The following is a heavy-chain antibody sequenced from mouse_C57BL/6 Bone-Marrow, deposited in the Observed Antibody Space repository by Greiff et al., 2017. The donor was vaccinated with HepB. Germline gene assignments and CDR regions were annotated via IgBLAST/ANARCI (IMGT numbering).Heavy chain of an antibody. D-gene: IGHD5-1*01. CDR2: IRLKSDNYAT. CDR3: TGSTYYAMDY. V-gene: IGHV6-3*01. Sequence: EVKLVESGGGLVQPGGSMKLSCVASGFTFSNYWMNWVRQSPEKGLEWVAQIRLKSDNYATHYAESVKGRFTISRDDSKSSVYLQINNLRAEDTGIYYCTGSTYYAMDYWGQGTSVTVSS. J-gene: IGHJ4*01. CDR1: GFTFSNYW.